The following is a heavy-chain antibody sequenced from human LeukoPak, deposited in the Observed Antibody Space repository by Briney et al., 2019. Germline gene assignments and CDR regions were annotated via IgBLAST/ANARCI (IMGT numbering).Heavy chain of an antibody. V-gene: IGHV3-33*01. CDR1: GFTFSSFA. Sequence: PGGSLRLSCAASGFTFSSFAMHWVRQSPGKGLEWVAVIWYDESNKLYADSVKGRFTISRDNSRNTLYLQMNSLSAEDTAVYYCARDRYSSMWSVFEYWGQGALVTVS. D-gene: IGHD6-13*01. J-gene: IGHJ4*02. CDR2: IWYDESNK. CDR3: ARDRYSSMWSVFEY.